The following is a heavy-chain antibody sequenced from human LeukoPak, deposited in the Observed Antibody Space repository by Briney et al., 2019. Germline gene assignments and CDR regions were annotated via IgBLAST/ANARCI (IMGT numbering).Heavy chain of an antibody. D-gene: IGHD2-2*01. J-gene: IGHJ6*03. Sequence: GGSLRLSCAASGFTFSTYGMHWVRQAPGKGLEWVTFISYDGTNKNYADSVKGRFTISRDNSKNTLYLEMNNLRVEDTAVYYCAKALPSYCSSTSCYPRAYYYYYMDVWGKGTTVTVSS. CDR2: ISYDGTNK. CDR1: GFTFSTYG. V-gene: IGHV3-30*02. CDR3: AKALPSYCSSTSCYPRAYYYYYMDV.